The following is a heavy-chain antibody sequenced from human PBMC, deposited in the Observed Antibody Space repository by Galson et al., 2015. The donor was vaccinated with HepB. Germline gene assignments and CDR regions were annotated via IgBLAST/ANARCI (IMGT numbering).Heavy chain of an antibody. D-gene: IGHD4-23*01. V-gene: IGHV7-4-1*02. CDR1: GYIFNKNT. CDR3: ARPADSGNYYFDS. J-gene: IGHJ4*02. Sequence: SVKVSCKASGYIFNKNTMNWVRQAPGQGLEWMGWINTNTSSTKYAQGFTGRFVFSLDTSIGSAYLQISSLKPEDSAVYYCARPADSGNYYFDSWGQGTRVTVSS. CDR2: INTNTSST.